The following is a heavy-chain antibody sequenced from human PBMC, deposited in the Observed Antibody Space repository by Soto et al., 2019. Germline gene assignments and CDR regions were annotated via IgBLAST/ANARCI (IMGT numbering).Heavy chain of an antibody. CDR2: IYYSGTT. J-gene: IGHJ4*02. CDR1: GGSLSSYY. CDR3: ARGGTVVNGFDY. Sequence: PSKTLSLTCTVSGGSLSSYYWSWSRQPPGMGLEWIGYIYYSGTTNYNPSLKSRVTISVDTSKNQFSLQLSSVTPADTAVYYCARGGTVVNGFDYWGQGTLVTVSS. V-gene: IGHV4-59*01. D-gene: IGHD2-15*01.